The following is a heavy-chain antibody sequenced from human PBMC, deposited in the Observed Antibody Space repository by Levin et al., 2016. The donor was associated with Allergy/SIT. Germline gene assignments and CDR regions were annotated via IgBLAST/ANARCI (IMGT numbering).Heavy chain of an antibody. V-gene: IGHV3-48*04. CDR2: ISSSSSTI. J-gene: IGHJ6*02. CDR1: TFTFSSYS. CDR3: ARDFYTLLFSSRNYGMDV. D-gene: IGHD3-16*01. Sequence: GESLKISCADSTFTFSSYSFNWVRQAPGKGLEWISYISSSSSTINYAESVKGRFTISRDNAKNSVFLQMDSLRADDTGVYYCARDFYTLLFSSRNYGMDVWGHGTTVTV.